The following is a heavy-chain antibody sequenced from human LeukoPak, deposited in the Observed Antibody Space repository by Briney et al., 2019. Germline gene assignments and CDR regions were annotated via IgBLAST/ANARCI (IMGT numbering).Heavy chain of an antibody. CDR2: ISAYNGHT. Sequence: ASVKVSCKASGYTFSSYGFSWVRQAPGQGLEWVGWISAYNGHTNCAQKLQGRVTMTKDTSTSTAYMELRSLRSDDTGVYYCARDSTPNGGLDGWGQGTPVTVSS. J-gene: IGHJ6*02. CDR3: ARDSTPNGGLDG. D-gene: IGHD4-17*01. CDR1: GYTFSSYG. V-gene: IGHV1-18*01.